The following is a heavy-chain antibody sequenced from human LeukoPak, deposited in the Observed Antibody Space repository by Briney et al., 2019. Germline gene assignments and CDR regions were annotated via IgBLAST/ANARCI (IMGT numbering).Heavy chain of an antibody. CDR2: IYYSGDT. V-gene: IGHV4-59*12. Sequence: NPSETLSLTCTVSGGSISGYSWSWIRQPPGRGLEWIGYIYYSGDTNYNPSLKSRVTISVDTSKNQLSLKLSSVTAADTAVYYCAKSNGYGLVDIWGQGTMVTVSS. CDR1: GGSISGYS. D-gene: IGHD3-10*01. CDR3: AKSNGYGLVDI. J-gene: IGHJ3*02.